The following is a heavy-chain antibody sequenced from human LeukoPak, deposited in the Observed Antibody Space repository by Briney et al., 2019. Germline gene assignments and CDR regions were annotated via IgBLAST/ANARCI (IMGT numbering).Heavy chain of an antibody. CDR2: ICGGGGAT. V-gene: IGHV3-23*01. CDR1: GFTFSSYA. J-gene: IGHJ4*02. D-gene: IGHD6-13*01. CDR3: AKELRSSILYYFYY. Sequence: GGSLRLSCAASGFTFSSYAMSWVRQAPGKGLEWVAGICGGGGATYYADSVKGRFTISRDNSRNTLYLQMNSLRAEYTAIYYCAKELRSSILYYFYYWGQATLVSVSS.